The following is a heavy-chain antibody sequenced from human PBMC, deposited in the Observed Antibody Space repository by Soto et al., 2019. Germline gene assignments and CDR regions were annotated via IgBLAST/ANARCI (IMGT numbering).Heavy chain of an antibody. Sequence: ASVKVSCKASGYPFTSYGISWVRQAPGQGLEWMGWISAYNGNTNYAQKLQGRVTMTTDTSTSTAYMELRSLRSDDTAVYYCAREGALTGSNWFDPWGQGTLVTVSS. CDR1: GYPFTSYG. CDR2: ISAYNGNT. V-gene: IGHV1-18*01. CDR3: AREGALTGSNWFDP. J-gene: IGHJ5*02. D-gene: IGHD3-9*01.